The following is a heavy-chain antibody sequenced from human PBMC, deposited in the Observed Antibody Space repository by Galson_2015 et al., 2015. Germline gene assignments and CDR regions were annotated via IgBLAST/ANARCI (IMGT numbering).Heavy chain of an antibody. Sequence: CAISGDRVSSHSAAWNWIRQSPSRGLEWLGRTSYRSRWYTDYAVSVKSRITINPDTSRNQFSLQLNSVTPEDTAVYYCARDLGSGWYWVFDYWGQGALVTVSS. D-gene: IGHD6-19*01. CDR3: ARDLGSGWYWVFDY. J-gene: IGHJ4*02. CDR1: GDRVSSHSAA. CDR2: TSYRSRWYT. V-gene: IGHV6-1*01.